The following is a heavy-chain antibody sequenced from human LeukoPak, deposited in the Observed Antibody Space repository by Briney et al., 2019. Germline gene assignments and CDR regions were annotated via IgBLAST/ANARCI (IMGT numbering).Heavy chain of an antibody. Sequence: SVKVSCKASGGTFSSYAISWVRQAPGQGLEWMGGIIPIFGTANYAQKFQGRVTITTDESTSTAYMELSSLRSEDTAVYYCARTKYRITGTTRFYYYYMDVWGKGTTVTVSS. CDR2: IIPIFGTA. V-gene: IGHV1-69*05. CDR1: GGTFSSYA. D-gene: IGHD1-7*01. CDR3: ARTKYRITGTTRFYYYYMDV. J-gene: IGHJ6*03.